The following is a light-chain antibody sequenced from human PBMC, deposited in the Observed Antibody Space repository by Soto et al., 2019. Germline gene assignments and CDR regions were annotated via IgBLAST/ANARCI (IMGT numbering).Light chain of an antibody. CDR2: EAS. CDR3: QQYKNYPWT. Sequence: IRMTQSPSTQSASIGDRVTITCRASQSIGNWLAWYQQKPGRAPKLLIYEASTLESGVPSRFSGGGSGTDFTLTISGLQPDDFATFYCQQYKNYPWTFGQGTKVEIK. CDR1: QSIGNW. V-gene: IGKV1-5*03. J-gene: IGKJ1*01.